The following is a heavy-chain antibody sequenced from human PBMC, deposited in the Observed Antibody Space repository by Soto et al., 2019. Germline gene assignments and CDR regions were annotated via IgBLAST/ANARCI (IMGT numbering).Heavy chain of an antibody. CDR3: ATSGPVAMVRGGVNYYYGMGV. V-gene: IGHV1-24*01. CDR2: FDPEDGET. D-gene: IGHD3-10*01. J-gene: IGHJ6*02. CDR1: GYTLTELS. Sequence: GASVKVSCKVSGYTLTELSMHWVRQAPGKGLEWMGGFDPEDGETIYAQKFQGRVTMTEDTSTDTAYMELSSLRSEDTAVYYCATSGPVAMVRGGVNYYYGMGVWGQGTTVTVSS.